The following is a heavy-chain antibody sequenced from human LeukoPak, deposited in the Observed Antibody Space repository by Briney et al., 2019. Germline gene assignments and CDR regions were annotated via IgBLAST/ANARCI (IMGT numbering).Heavy chain of an antibody. CDR1: GYTFTCYY. D-gene: IGHD3-16*02. V-gene: IGHV1-46*01. Sequence: ASVKVSCKASGYTFTCYYMHWVRQAPGQGLEWMGIINPSGGSTSYAQKFQGRVTMTRDTSTSTVYMELSSLRSEDTAVYYCARDSSITFGGVIVLRYYFDYWGQGTLVTVSS. CDR3: ARDSSITFGGVIVLRYYFDY. J-gene: IGHJ4*02. CDR2: INPSGGST.